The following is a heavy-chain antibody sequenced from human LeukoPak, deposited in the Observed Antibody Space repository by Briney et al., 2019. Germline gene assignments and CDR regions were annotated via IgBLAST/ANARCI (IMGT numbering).Heavy chain of an antibody. CDR2: ISGDGGST. Sequence: GGSLRLSCAASGFTFDDYAMHWVRQAPGEGLEWVSLISGDGGSTYYADSVKGRFTISRDNSKNSLYLQMNSLRTEDTTLYYCAKDITKAGLDWLLSYWGQGTLVTVSS. CDR1: GFTFDDYA. CDR3: AKDITKAGLDWLLSY. V-gene: IGHV3-43*02. J-gene: IGHJ4*02. D-gene: IGHD3-9*01.